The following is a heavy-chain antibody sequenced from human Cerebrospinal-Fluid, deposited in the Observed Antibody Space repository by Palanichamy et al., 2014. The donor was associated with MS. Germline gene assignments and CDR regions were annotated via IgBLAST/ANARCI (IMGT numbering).Heavy chain of an antibody. J-gene: IGHJ3*02. Sequence: QLQLRESGPGRVRPSETLSLTCTVSGDSVDNNNYYWAWVRQPPGKGLEWIGSIYYSGRIYYNPSLTNRVTMSIDTSKNQFSLRLISVTAADTAVYYCARRIILIGGAFDIWGQGTMLTVSS. CDR3: ARRIILIGGAFDI. D-gene: IGHD3-10*01. CDR2: IYYSGRI. V-gene: IGHV4-39*01. CDR1: GDSVDNNNYY.